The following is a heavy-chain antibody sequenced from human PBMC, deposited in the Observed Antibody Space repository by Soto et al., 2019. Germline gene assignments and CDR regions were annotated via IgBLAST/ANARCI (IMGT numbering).Heavy chain of an antibody. D-gene: IGHD2-15*01. V-gene: IGHV3-23*01. Sequence: GGSLRLSCAPSGFTFRDYTMHWVRQAPWRGLEWVSLIDASGGYTYYADSVKGRFTISRDNSKNTLYLQMNSLRAEDTAVYYCARTCSGGTCSFDYWGQGTLVTVSS. CDR2: IDASGGYT. CDR3: ARTCSGGTCSFDY. CDR1: GFTFRDYT. J-gene: IGHJ4*02.